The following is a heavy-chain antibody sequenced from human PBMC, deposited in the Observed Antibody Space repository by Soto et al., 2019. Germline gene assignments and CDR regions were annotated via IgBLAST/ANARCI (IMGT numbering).Heavy chain of an antibody. CDR3: ARGKGMEENYFYYGLDI. J-gene: IGHJ6*02. CDR2: LNGGTGQT. CDR1: GYTFSTCG. V-gene: IGHV1-3*01. Sequence: GASVKVSCKASGYTFSTCGMHWVRQAPGQSLEWMGWLNGGTGQTRYSQRFQDRVIITRDTSASTGYMELSSLRSEDTAVYYCARGKGMEENYFYYGLDIWGQGTTVTVSS. D-gene: IGHD1-1*01.